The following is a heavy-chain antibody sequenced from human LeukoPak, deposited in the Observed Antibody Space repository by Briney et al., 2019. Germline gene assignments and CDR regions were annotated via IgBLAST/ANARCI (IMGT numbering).Heavy chain of an antibody. CDR2: INPSGGST. Sequence: ASVKVSCKASGYTFTSYYMHWVRQAPGQGLEWMGIINPSGGSTSYAQKFQGRVTMTSDTSISTAYMEVSSLRSEDTAVYYCARGRAGSGYYYGTDVWGQGTTVTVSS. CDR1: GYTFTSYY. V-gene: IGHV1-46*01. D-gene: IGHD2-8*02. CDR3: ARGRAGSGYYYGTDV. J-gene: IGHJ6*02.